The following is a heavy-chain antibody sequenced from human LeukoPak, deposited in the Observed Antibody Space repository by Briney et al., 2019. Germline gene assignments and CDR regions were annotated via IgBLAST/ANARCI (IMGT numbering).Heavy chain of an antibody. V-gene: IGHV3-9*01. CDR1: GFTFDDYA. J-gene: IGHJ3*02. CDR2: INWSSGSV. D-gene: IGHD1-26*01. Sequence: GRSLRLSCVASGFTFDDYAMHWVRQAPGKGLEWVSGINWSSGSVGYADSVKGRFTISRDNAKNSLSLQMNGLGVEDTALYYCAGNKVVGATGFGTELGSFDIWGQGTKV. CDR3: AGNKVVGATGFGTELGSFDI.